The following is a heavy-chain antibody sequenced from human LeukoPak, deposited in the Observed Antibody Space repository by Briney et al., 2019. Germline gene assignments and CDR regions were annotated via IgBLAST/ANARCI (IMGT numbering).Heavy chain of an antibody. J-gene: IGHJ6*03. V-gene: IGHV3-74*01. Sequence: GGSLRLSCAASGFIFSSYWMAWVRQAPGKGLVWVSRINSDGSSTSYADSVKGRFTISRDNAKNTLYLQMNSLRAEDTAVYYCARAGYYYGSGSFNTYYYYYMDVWGKGTTVTVSS. CDR1: GFIFSSYW. D-gene: IGHD3-10*01. CDR3: ARAGYYYGSGSFNTYYYYYMDV. CDR2: INSDGSST.